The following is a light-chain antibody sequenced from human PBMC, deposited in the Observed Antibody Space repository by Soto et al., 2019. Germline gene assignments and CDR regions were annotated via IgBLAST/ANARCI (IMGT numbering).Light chain of an antibody. CDR2: DAS. V-gene: IGKV3-11*01. J-gene: IGKJ4*01. CDR3: QQRSNWPPLT. CDR1: QSVSSY. Sequence: EIVLTQSPATLSLSPGERATLSCRASQSVSSYLVWYQQKPGQAPRLLIYDASNRATGIPARFSGSGSRTDFTLTISSLEPEDFAVYYRQQRSNWPPLTFGGGTKV.